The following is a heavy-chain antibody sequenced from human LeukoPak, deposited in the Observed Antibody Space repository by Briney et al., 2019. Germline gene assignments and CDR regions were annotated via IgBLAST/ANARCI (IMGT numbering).Heavy chain of an antibody. CDR2: IYYSGST. D-gene: IGHD3-10*01. J-gene: IGHJ4*02. CDR1: GGSISSYY. V-gene: IGHV4-59*01. CDR3: ARVGNTVWFGELSPYFNY. Sequence: SETLSLTCTVSGGSISSYYWSWIRQPPGKGLEWIGYIYYSGSTNYNPSLKGRVTISLDTSKNQFSLKLSSVTAADTAVYYCARVGNTVWFGELSPYFNYWGQGTLVTVSS.